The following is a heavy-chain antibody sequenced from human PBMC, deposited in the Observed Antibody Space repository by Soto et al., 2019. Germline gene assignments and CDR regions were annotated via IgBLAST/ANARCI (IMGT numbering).Heavy chain of an antibody. CDR3: ARVGTTGTPPCMDV. Sequence: EVQLVESGGGLVQPGGSLRLSCAASGFTFSSYWRSWVRQAPGKGLEWVANIKQDGSEKYYVDSVKGRFTISRDNAKNSLYLQMNSLRAEDTAVYYCARVGTTGTPPCMDVWGQGTTVTVSS. J-gene: IGHJ6*02. D-gene: IGHD1-1*01. CDR1: GFTFSSYW. CDR2: IKQDGSEK. V-gene: IGHV3-7*04.